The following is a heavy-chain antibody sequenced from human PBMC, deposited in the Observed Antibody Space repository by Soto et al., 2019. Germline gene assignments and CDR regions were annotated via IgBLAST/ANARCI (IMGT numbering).Heavy chain of an antibody. D-gene: IGHD6-19*01. Sequence: GGSLRLSCAASGFTFSSYDMHWVRQATGKGLEWVSAIGTAGDTYYPGSVRGRLTISRENAKNCLYLQMNSLRAGDTAVYYCARDIAVAGPYYYYGMDVWGQGTTVTVSS. J-gene: IGHJ6*02. CDR2: IGTAGDT. CDR1: GFTFSSYD. V-gene: IGHV3-13*01. CDR3: ARDIAVAGPYYYYGMDV.